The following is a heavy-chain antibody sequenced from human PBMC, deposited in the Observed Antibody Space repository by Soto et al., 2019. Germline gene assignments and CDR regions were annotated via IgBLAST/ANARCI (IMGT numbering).Heavy chain of an antibody. Sequence: PVKIACKASGDSVTSYGIGWLRQAHGQGLEWMGWISAYNGNTNYAQKLQGRVTMTTDTSTSTAYMELRSLRSDDTAVYYCARDLNVVYYYDSSGYDYDAFDIWGQGTMVTVSS. CDR1: GDSVTSYG. CDR2: ISAYNGNT. J-gene: IGHJ3*02. D-gene: IGHD3-22*01. V-gene: IGHV1-18*01. CDR3: ARDLNVVYYYDSSGYDYDAFDI.